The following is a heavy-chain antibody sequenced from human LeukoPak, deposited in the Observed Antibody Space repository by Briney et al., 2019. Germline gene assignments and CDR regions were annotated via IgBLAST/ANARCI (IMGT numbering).Heavy chain of an antibody. Sequence: GGSLRLSCAASGFTFSTYTMNWVRQAPGKGLEWVAFISSDGRNKYYADSVKGRFTISRDNSESTLFMQMNSLRAEDTAVYYCARNMGDYWGQGTLVTVSS. V-gene: IGHV3-30*04. CDR2: ISSDGRNK. J-gene: IGHJ4*02. D-gene: IGHD2/OR15-2a*01. CDR3: ARNMGDY. CDR1: GFTFSTYT.